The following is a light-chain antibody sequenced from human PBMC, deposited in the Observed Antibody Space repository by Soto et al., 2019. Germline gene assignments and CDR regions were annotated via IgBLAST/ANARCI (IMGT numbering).Light chain of an antibody. CDR3: LQYYNYPRT. CDR1: QSISSW. Sequence: VDRVTITCLASQSISSWLAWYQQRPGKAPKLLIFAASDLQSGVPTRFSGSRSGTDFTLTITSLQPEDFATYYCLQYYNYPRTFGQGTKVDI. CDR2: AAS. J-gene: IGKJ1*01. V-gene: IGKV1-6*01.